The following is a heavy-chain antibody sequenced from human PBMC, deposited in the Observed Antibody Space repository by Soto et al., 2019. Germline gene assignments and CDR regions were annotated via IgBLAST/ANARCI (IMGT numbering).Heavy chain of an antibody. CDR2: MNPNTGNT. D-gene: IGHD2-21*01. J-gene: IGHJ5*02. Sequence: QVELVQSGAEVKKPGASVKVSCQASEDTFTHYDINWVRQDTGQGLEWMGWMNPNTGNTDYAHKFQGRLTMTRDTSTRTVYMELSNLRSDDTAVYYCVRRVASGHRSWFDPWGQGTLVTVSS. CDR1: EDTFTHYD. CDR3: VRRVASGHRSWFDP. V-gene: IGHV1-8*02.